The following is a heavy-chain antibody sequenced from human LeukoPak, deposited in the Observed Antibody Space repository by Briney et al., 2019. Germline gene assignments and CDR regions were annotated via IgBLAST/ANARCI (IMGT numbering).Heavy chain of an antibody. V-gene: IGHV4-39*07. CDR1: GGSISSSSYY. CDR2: IYYSGST. D-gene: IGHD2-15*01. Sequence: SETLSLTCTVSGGSISSSSYYWGWIRQPPGKGLEWIGSIYYSGSTYYNPSLKSRVTISVDTSKNQFSLKLSSVTAADTAVYYCARGGCSGGSCYSWNWFDPWGQGTLVIVSS. CDR3: ARGGCSGGSCYSWNWFDP. J-gene: IGHJ5*02.